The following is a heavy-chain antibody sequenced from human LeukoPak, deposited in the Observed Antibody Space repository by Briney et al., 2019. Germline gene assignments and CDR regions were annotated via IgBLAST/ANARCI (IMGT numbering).Heavy chain of an antibody. CDR2: INHSGST. D-gene: IGHD1-26*01. CDR1: GGSFSGYY. V-gene: IGHV4-34*01. Sequence: SETLSLTCAVYGGSFSGYYWSWIRQHPGKGLEWIGEINHSGSTNYNPSLKSRVTISVDTSKNQFSLKPSSVTAADTAVYYCAREGIVGADYWGQGTLVTVSS. CDR3: AREGIVGADY. J-gene: IGHJ4*02.